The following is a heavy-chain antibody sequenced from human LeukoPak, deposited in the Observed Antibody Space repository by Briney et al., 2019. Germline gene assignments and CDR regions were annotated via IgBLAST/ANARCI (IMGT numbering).Heavy chain of an antibody. D-gene: IGHD3-10*01. CDR1: GGSISSSSYY. Sequence: SGTLSLTCTVSGGSISSSSYYWGWIRQPPGKGLEWIGSIYYSGSTYYNPSLKSRVTISVDTSKNQFSLKLSSVTAADTAVYYCARSLGYFDYWGQGTLVTVSS. CDR2: IYYSGST. J-gene: IGHJ4*02. CDR3: ARSLGYFDY. V-gene: IGHV4-39*01.